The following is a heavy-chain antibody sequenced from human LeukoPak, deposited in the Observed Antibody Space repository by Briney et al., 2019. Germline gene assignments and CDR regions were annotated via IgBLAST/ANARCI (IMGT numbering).Heavy chain of an antibody. J-gene: IGHJ4*02. Sequence: ASVKVSCKASGYTFTGYYMHWVRQAPGQGLEWMGIINPSGGSTSYAQKFQGRVTMTRDMSTSTVYMELSSLRSEDTAVYYCASGATLDYGSGSSPFDYWGQGTLVTVSS. CDR3: ASGATLDYGSGSSPFDY. V-gene: IGHV1-46*01. CDR2: INPSGGST. CDR1: GYTFTGYY. D-gene: IGHD3-10*01.